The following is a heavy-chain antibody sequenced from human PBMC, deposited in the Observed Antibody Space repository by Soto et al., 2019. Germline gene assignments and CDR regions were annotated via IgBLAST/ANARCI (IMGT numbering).Heavy chain of an antibody. CDR3: ARMASFYCSGGSCYPTYGMDV. CDR1: GFTFSSYA. Sequence: QVQLVESGGGVVQPGRSLRLSCAASGFTFSSYAMHWVRQAPGKGLEWVAVISSDGSNKYYADSVKGRFTISRDNSKYTLYLQMNSLRAEDTAVYYCARMASFYCSGGSCYPTYGMDVWGQGTTVTVSS. J-gene: IGHJ6*02. D-gene: IGHD2-15*01. CDR2: ISSDGSNK. V-gene: IGHV3-30-3*01.